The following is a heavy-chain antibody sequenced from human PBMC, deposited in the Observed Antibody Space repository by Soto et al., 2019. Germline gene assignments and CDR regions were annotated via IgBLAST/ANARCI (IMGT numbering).Heavy chain of an antibody. CDR2: ISYDGSNK. D-gene: IGHD4-4*01. J-gene: IGHJ4*02. Sequence: VESLRLSCAASGFTFSSYAMHWVRQAPGKGLEWVAVISYDGSNKYYADSVKGRFTISRDNSKNTLYLQMNSLRAEDTAVYYCARGSYSNYVDYWGQGTLVTVSS. V-gene: IGHV3-30-3*01. CDR1: GFTFSSYA. CDR3: ARGSYSNYVDY.